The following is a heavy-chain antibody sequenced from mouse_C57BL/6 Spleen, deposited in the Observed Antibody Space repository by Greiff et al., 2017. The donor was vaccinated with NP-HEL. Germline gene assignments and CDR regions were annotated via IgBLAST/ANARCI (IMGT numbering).Heavy chain of an antibody. J-gene: IGHJ4*01. CDR2: INPNNGGT. V-gene: IGHV1-26*01. CDR3: ATLRRYAMDY. D-gene: IGHD2-4*01. Sequence: EVQLQQSGPELVKPGASVKISCKASGYTFTDYYMNWVKQSHGKSLEWIGDINPNNGGTSYNQKFKGKATLTVDKSYSTAYMELRSLTSEDSAVYYCATLRRYAMDYWGQGTSVTVSS. CDR1: GYTFTDYY.